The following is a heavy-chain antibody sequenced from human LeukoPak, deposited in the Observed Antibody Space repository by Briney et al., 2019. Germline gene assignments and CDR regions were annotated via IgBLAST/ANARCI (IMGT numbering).Heavy chain of an antibody. CDR2: INHSGST. D-gene: IGHD5-18*01. CDR1: GGSFSGYY. V-gene: IGHV4-34*01. Sequence: SETLSLTCAVYGGSFSGYYWSWIRQPPGKGLEWIGEINHSGSTNYDPSLKSRVTISVDTSKNQFPLKLSSVTAADTAVYYCARGRYSYGYWYFDYWGQGTLVTVSS. CDR3: ARGRYSYGYWYFDY. J-gene: IGHJ4*02.